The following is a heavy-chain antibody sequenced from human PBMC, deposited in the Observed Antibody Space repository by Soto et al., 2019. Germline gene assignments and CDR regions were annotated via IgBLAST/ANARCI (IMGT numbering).Heavy chain of an antibody. D-gene: IGHD3-10*01. CDR2: IYWDGDK. CDR1: GFSLSTSGGG. Sequence: QITLKESGPTLVKPTQTITLTCTFSGFSLSTSGGGVAWIRQPPGKSLEWLALIYWDGDKRYGPPLKTRLTITNSPSKNQVVLPMTNMDPVDTATYYCAHRDPYYWIDYWGQGTLVTVSS. J-gene: IGHJ4*02. V-gene: IGHV2-5*05. CDR3: AHRDPYYWIDY.